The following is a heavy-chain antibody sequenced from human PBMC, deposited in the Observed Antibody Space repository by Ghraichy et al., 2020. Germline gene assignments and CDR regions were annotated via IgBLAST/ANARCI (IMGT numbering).Heavy chain of an antibody. D-gene: IGHD4-17*01. V-gene: IGHV4-34*01. CDR3: ARLRRLQWSYYYYYMDV. CDR1: GGSFSGYY. CDR2: INHSGST. Sequence: SQTLSLTCAVYGGSFSGYYWSWIRQPPGKGLEWIGEINHSGSTNYNPSLKSRVTISVDTSKNQFSLKLSSVTAADTAVYYCARLRRLQWSYYYYYMDVWGKGTTVTVSS. J-gene: IGHJ6*03.